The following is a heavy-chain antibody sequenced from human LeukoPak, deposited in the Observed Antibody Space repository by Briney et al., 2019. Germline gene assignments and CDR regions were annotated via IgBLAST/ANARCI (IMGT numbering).Heavy chain of an antibody. CDR3: ARGYMVRGVIDHYYFDS. CDR1: GFTFSDFD. D-gene: IGHD3-10*01. J-gene: IGHJ4*02. CDR2: IGAAGDT. Sequence: QPGGSLRLPCAASGFTFSDFDMHWVRQATGKALEWVSAIGAAGDTFYPGSVKGRFIISRENAKNSLYLQINTLRAGDTAVYYCARGYMVRGVIDHYYFDSWGQGTLVTVSS. V-gene: IGHV3-13*01.